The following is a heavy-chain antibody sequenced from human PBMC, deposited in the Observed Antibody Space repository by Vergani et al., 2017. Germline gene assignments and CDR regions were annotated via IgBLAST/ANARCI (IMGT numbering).Heavy chain of an antibody. CDR3: ARDDGGNIVVVVAAFDY. J-gene: IGHJ4*02. CDR1: GFTFSSYS. CDR2: ISSSSSYI. V-gene: IGHV3-21*01. D-gene: IGHD2-15*01. Sequence: EVQLVETGGGLIQPGGSLRLSCAASGFTFSSYSMNWVRQAPGKGLEWVSSISSSSSYIYYADSVKGRFTISRDNAKNSLYLQMNSLRAEDTAVYYCARDDGGNIVVVVAAFDYWGQGTLVTVSS.